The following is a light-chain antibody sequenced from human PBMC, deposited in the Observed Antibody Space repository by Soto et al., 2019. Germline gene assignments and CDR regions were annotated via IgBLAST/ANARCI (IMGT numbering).Light chain of an antibody. V-gene: IGLV2-14*03. Sequence: QSALTQPASESGSPGQSISISCTGTSLDIGTYNYVSWYQRHPGKAPKLIIYDVSNRPSGVSNRFSGSKSGNTASLTISGLQAEDEADYYCSLYISTSTLVAFGGGTQLTVL. CDR2: DVS. CDR3: SLYISTSTLVA. CDR1: SLDIGTYNY. J-gene: IGLJ2*01.